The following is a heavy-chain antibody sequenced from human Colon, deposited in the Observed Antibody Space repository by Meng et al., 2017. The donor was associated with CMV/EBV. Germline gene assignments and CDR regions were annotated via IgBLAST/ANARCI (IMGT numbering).Heavy chain of an antibody. CDR2: MKNDGSEE. J-gene: IGHJ1*01. D-gene: IGHD4-23*01. V-gene: IGHV3-7*01. CDR3: ARATTPGGYFHH. CDR1: GFTFRNYW. Sequence: GESLKISCAASGFTFRNYWMSWVRQAPGKGLEWVANMKNDGSEEYYVDSVKGRFTISRDNAKNSLYLQMNSLRAEDTAVYYYARATTPGGYFHHWGQGTLVTVSS.